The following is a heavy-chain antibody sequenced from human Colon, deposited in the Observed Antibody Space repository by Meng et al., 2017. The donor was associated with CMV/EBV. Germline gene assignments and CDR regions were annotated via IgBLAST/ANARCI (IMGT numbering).Heavy chain of an antibody. CDR3: ARVQYCSSTSCYTCDA. CDR1: GFTFSDYY. V-gene: IGHV3-11*04. D-gene: IGHD2-2*02. J-gene: IGHJ6*02. Sequence: GESLKISCAASGFTFSDYYMSWIRQTPGKGLEWVSYISGTSSTIYYADSVKGRFTISRDNAKNSLYLQMNSLRAEDTAVYYCARVQYCSSTSCYTCDAWGQGTTVTVSS. CDR2: ISGTSSTI.